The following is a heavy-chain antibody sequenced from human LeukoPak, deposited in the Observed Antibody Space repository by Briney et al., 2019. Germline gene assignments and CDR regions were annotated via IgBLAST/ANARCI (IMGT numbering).Heavy chain of an antibody. J-gene: IGHJ4*02. Sequence: SVKVSCKVSGYTLTELSMHWVRQAPGKGLEWMGGFDPEDGETIYAQKFQGRVTMTEDTSTDTAYMELSSLRSEDTAVYYCATDLNYDYVWGSYRRDYWGQGTLVTVSS. V-gene: IGHV1-24*01. CDR2: FDPEDGET. D-gene: IGHD3-16*02. CDR3: ATDLNYDYVWGSYRRDY. CDR1: GYTLTELS.